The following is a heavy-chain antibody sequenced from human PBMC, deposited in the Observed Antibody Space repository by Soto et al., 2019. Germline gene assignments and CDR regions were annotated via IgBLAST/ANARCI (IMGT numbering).Heavy chain of an antibody. CDR3: ARPLTGTFDY. D-gene: IGHD1-20*01. J-gene: IGHJ4*02. CDR2: ISSSSSTI. V-gene: IGHV3-48*01. Sequence: EVQLVESGGGLVQPGGSLRLSCAASGFTFSSYSMNWVRQAPGKGLEWVSYISSSSSTIYYAESVKGRFTISRDNAKNSLYLQMNSLRAEDTAVYYCARPLTGTFDYWGQGTLVTVSS. CDR1: GFTFSSYS.